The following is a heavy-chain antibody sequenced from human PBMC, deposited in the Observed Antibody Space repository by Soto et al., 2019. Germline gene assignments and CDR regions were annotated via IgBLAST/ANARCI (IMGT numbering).Heavy chain of an antibody. CDR1: GYTFTGYY. CDR2: INPNSGGT. Sequence: ASVKVFCKASGYTFTGYYMHWVRQAPGQGLEWMGWINPNSGGTNYAQKFQGWVTMTRDTSISTAYMELSRLRSDDTAVYYCAREIAAAGLHNWFDPWGQGTLVTVSS. V-gene: IGHV1-2*04. J-gene: IGHJ5*02. D-gene: IGHD6-13*01. CDR3: AREIAAAGLHNWFDP.